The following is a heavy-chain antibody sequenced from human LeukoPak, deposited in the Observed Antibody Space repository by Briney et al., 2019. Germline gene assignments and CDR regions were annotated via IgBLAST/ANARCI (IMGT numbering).Heavy chain of an antibody. CDR2: IYYSGST. D-gene: IGHD2-15*01. CDR1: GGSISSSSYY. V-gene: IGHV4-39*01. Sequence: SETLPLTCTVSGGSISSSSYYWGWIRQPPGKGLEWIGIIYYSGSTYYNPSLKSRVTISVDTSKNQFSLKLSSVTAADTAVYYCASFYCSGGSCYQYYYYYYMDVWGKGTTVTISS. CDR3: ASFYCSGGSCYQYYYYYYMDV. J-gene: IGHJ6*03.